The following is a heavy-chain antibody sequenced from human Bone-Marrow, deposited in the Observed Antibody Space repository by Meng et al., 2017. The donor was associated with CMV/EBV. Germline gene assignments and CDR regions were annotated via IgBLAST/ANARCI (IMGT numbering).Heavy chain of an antibody. D-gene: IGHD6-13*01. J-gene: IGHJ6*02. CDR3: AKDQVVQTSAAIPEIFYRGMDV. CDR1: GLSVSDNY. CDR2: LYSRGAT. V-gene: IGHV3-66*03. Sequence: GESLKISCAASGLSVSDNYMSWVRQAPGKGLEWVSTLYSRGATYYADSVKGRFTISRDNSKNTVSLQMHGLTPDDSGVYYCAKDQVVQTSAAIPEIFYRGMDVWGQGTTVTVSS.